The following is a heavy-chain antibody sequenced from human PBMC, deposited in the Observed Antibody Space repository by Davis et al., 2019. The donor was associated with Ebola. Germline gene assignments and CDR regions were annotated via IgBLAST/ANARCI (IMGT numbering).Heavy chain of an antibody. V-gene: IGHV1-46*01. J-gene: IGHJ3*02. CDR1: GYSFTSYY. Sequence: AASVKVSCKASGYSFTSYYIQWVRQAPGQGLEWMGLINPNDGSTSYAQNFLDRVTMTRDTSTRTVYMELNSLRSGDTAVYYCARSVRGYSHDAIDIWGQGTVVSVSS. CDR3: ARSVRGYSHDAIDI. CDR2: INPNDGST. D-gene: IGHD5-18*01.